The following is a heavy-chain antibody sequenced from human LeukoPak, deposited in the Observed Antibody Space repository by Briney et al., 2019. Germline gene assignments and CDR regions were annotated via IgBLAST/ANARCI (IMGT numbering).Heavy chain of an antibody. CDR1: GGTFSSYA. CDR2: IIPIFGTA. V-gene: IGHV1-69*05. CDR3: AREAFCTNGVCNLAY. J-gene: IGHJ4*02. D-gene: IGHD2-8*01. Sequence: ASVKVSCKASGGTFSSYAISWVRQAPGQGLEWMGGIIPIFGTANYAQKFQGRVTITTDESTSTAYMELSSLRSEDTAVYYCAREAFCTNGVCNLAYWGQGTLVTVSS.